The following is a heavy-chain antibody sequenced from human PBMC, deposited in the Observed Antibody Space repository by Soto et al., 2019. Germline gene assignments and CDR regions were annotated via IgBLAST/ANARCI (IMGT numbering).Heavy chain of an antibody. CDR3: ARGSVDSVDSSGFKDD. Sequence: LWETLSLTCAGYGGSFSAFSWSWTRKPPGWGVDRIGEISHSGGTRYNPALISRVAISADTSKSQFSLKLTSVTAADRAVDYCARGSVDSVDSSGFKDDWGQGTTVTVSS. D-gene: IGHD3-22*01. CDR2: ISHSGGT. J-gene: IGHJ4*02. V-gene: IGHV4-34*01. CDR1: GGSFSAFS.